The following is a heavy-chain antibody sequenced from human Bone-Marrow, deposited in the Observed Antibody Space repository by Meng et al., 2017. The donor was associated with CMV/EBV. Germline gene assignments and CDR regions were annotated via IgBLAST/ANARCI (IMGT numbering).Heavy chain of an antibody. Sequence: YTCTGYYMHWVRQAPGQGLEWMGWINPNSGGTNYAQKFQGRVTMTRDTSISTAYMELSRLRSDDTAVYYCARDAHYYGSGSMDYDYWGQGTLVTVSS. J-gene: IGHJ4*02. CDR1: YTCTGYY. D-gene: IGHD3-10*01. V-gene: IGHV1-2*02. CDR3: ARDAHYYGSGSMDYDY. CDR2: INPNSGGT.